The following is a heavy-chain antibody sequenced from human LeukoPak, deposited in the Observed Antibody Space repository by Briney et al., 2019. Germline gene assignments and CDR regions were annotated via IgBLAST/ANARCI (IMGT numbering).Heavy chain of an antibody. Sequence: GGSLRISCAASGFTFSSYAMSWVRQAPGKGLEWVSAISGSGGSTYYADSVKGRFTISRDNSKNTLYLQMNSLRAEDTAVYYCARGESGYVLLWFDPWGQGTLVTVSS. D-gene: IGHD5-12*01. CDR1: GFTFSSYA. J-gene: IGHJ5*02. CDR3: ARGESGYVLLWFDP. V-gene: IGHV3-23*01. CDR2: ISGSGGST.